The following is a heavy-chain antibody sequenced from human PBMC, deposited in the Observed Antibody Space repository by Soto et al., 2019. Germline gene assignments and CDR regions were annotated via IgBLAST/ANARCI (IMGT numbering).Heavy chain of an antibody. Sequence: QVQLVQSGAEVKKPGASVKVSCKASGYTFTSYGLGWVRQALGQGLEWMGWISAYNGNTNYAQKLQGRVTMTTDTSTSTDYMELRSLRSEDTAVYYCARSGSSGYYLEYWGQGTLVTVSS. J-gene: IGHJ4*02. CDR2: ISAYNGNT. V-gene: IGHV1-18*01. CDR1: GYTFTSYG. D-gene: IGHD3-22*01. CDR3: ARSGSSGYYLEY.